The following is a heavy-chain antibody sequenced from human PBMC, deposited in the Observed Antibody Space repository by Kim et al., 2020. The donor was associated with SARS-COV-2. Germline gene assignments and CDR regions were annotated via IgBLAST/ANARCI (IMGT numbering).Heavy chain of an antibody. Sequence: KDYADSGKGRYTISRDNAKNSLYLQMNSLRAEDTAVYYCAIPTYYDTVPPWGQGTLVTVSS. CDR3: AIPTYYDTVPP. D-gene: IGHD3-22*01. J-gene: IGHJ5*02. V-gene: IGHV3-11*01. CDR2: K.